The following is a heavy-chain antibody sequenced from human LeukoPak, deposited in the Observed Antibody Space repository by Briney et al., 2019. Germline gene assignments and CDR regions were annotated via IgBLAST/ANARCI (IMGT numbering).Heavy chain of an antibody. Sequence: SETLSLTCSVSGFSISGGYYWGWIRQPPGKGLEWLGSIYHSGNTDYNPSLKSRVTISVDTAKNKFSLKLSSVTAADTAVYYCARDADAFDIWGQGTMVTVSS. CDR1: GFSISGGYY. V-gene: IGHV4-38-2*02. CDR3: ARDADAFDI. CDR2: IYHSGNT. J-gene: IGHJ3*02.